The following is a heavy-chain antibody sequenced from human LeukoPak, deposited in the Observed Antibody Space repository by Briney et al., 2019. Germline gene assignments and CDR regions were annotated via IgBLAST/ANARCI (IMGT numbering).Heavy chain of an antibody. J-gene: IGHJ6*03. Sequence: PSETLSLTCTVSGGSISSYYWGWIRQPPGKGLEWIGSIYHSGSTYYNPSLKSRVTISVDTSKNQFSLKLSSVTAADTAVYYCAREYSSSLFPFYYYYYMGVWGKGTTVTVSS. CDR2: IYHSGST. CDR3: AREYSSSLFPFYYYYYMGV. V-gene: IGHV4-38-2*02. D-gene: IGHD6-13*01. CDR1: GGSISSYY.